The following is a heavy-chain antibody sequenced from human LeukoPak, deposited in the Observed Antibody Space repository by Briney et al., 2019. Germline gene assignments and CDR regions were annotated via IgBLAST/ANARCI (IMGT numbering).Heavy chain of an antibody. CDR2: INPSGGST. CDR3: AIAVGGSSGYYYDDAFDI. D-gene: IGHD3-22*01. Sequence: ASVKVSCKASGYTFTSYYMHWVRQAPGQGLEWMGIINPSGGSTSYAQKFQGRVTITADKSTSTAYMELSSLRPEDTAVYYCAIAVGGSSGYYYDDAFDIWGQGTMVTVSS. CDR1: GYTFTSYY. J-gene: IGHJ3*02. V-gene: IGHV1-46*01.